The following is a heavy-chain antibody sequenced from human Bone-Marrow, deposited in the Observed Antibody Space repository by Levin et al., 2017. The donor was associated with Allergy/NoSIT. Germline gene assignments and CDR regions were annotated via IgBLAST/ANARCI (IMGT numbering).Heavy chain of an antibody. Sequence: GGSLRLSCKGSGYIFTHYWIGWVRQMPGKGLEWMGMIYPDDSDTRYSPSFQGQVTISVDKSISTAYLQWSSLKASDTAMYYCARVPRGVINNWFDPWGQGTLVTVSS. CDR3: ARVPRGVINNWFDP. CDR2: IYPDDSDT. J-gene: IGHJ5*02. V-gene: IGHV5-51*01. CDR1: GYIFTHYW. D-gene: IGHD3-10*01.